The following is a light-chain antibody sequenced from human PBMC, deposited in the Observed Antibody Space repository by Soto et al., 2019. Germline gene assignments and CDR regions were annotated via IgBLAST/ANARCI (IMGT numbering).Light chain of an antibody. CDR2: DAS. CDR3: QQRSNWPT. Sequence: EIVLTQSPATLSLSPGERATLSCRASQSVSSYLAWYQQKPGQAPRLLIYDASNRATGIPARFSGSGSGTDFTLTIGILEPEDFAVYYCQQRSNWPTFGQGTKVEIK. V-gene: IGKV3-11*01. CDR1: QSVSSY. J-gene: IGKJ1*01.